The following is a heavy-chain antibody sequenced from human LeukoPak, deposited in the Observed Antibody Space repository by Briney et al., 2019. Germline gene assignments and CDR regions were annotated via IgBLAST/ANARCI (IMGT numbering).Heavy chain of an antibody. D-gene: IGHD3-10*01. J-gene: IGHJ6*03. CDR2: ISGSGGST. Sequence: GGSLRLSCAASGFTFSSYAMSWVRQSPGKGLEWVSAISGSGGSTYYADSVKGRFTISRDNSKNTLYLQMNSLRAEDTAVYYCATDLFRSGYMDVWGKGTTVTVSS. CDR1: GFTFSSYA. CDR3: ATDLFRSGYMDV. V-gene: IGHV3-23*01.